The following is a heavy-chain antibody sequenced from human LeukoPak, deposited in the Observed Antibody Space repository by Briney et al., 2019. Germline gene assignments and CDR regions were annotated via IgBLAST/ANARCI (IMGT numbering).Heavy chain of an antibody. Sequence: GGSLRLSCAASGFTFSNYWMHWVRQAPGKGLVWVSRSNSDGSSTIYADSVKGRFTISRDNAKNTLYLQMNSLRAEDTAVYYCARGVYFFDYWGQGALVTVSS. V-gene: IGHV3-74*01. CDR2: SNSDGSST. CDR3: ARGVYFFDY. D-gene: IGHD1-26*01. CDR1: GFTFSNYW. J-gene: IGHJ4*02.